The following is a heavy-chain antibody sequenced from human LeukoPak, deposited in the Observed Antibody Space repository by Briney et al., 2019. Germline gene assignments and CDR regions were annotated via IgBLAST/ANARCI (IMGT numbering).Heavy chain of an antibody. J-gene: IGHJ4*02. CDR3: ARGPHRYCSGGSCVIDY. Sequence: GASVKVSCKASGYTFTSYDINWVRQATGQGLEWMGWMNPNSGNTGYAQKFQGRVTMTRNTSISTAYMELSSLRSEVTAVYYCARGPHRYCSGGSCVIDYWGQGTLVTVSS. V-gene: IGHV1-8*01. CDR1: GYTFTSYD. D-gene: IGHD2-15*01. CDR2: MNPNSGNT.